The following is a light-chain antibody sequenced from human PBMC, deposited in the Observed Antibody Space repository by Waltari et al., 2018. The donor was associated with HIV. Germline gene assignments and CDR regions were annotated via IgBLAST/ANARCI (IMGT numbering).Light chain of an antibody. CDR3: VLYMGSGISV. V-gene: IGLV8-61*01. J-gene: IGLJ2*01. Sequence: QTVVTRAPSFSVYPGWTVHLTFGFSCGPVRTPSSPSWYQHTPGQAPRTLIYNTNARSSGVPDRFSGSILGNKAALNITGAQADDECDYYCVLYMGSGISVFGGGTKLTVL. CDR2: NTN. CDR1: CGPVRTPSS.